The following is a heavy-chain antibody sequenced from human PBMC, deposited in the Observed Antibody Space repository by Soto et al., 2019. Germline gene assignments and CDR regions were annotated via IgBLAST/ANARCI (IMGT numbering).Heavy chain of an antibody. CDR1: GGSMSEYF. J-gene: IGHJ4*02. Sequence: LSLTCSVSGGSMSEYFWSWIRQSPERGLEWIGYVYYLGSTDYNPSLKSRVTISVDTSKRQFSLRLSSVTAADAAIYYCARDGYDGSGSPYPAYWGPGIQVTVSS. CDR3: ARDGYDGSGSPYPAY. CDR2: VYYLGST. D-gene: IGHD3-10*01. V-gene: IGHV4-59*01.